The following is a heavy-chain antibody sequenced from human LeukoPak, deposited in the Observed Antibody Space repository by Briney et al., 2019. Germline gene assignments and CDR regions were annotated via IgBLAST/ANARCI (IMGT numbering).Heavy chain of an antibody. V-gene: IGHV4-59*01. Sequence: SETLSLTCTVSGGSISSYYWSWIRQPPGKGLEWIGYIYYSGSTNYNPSLKSRVTISVDTSKNQFSLKLSSVTAADTAVYYCARDSATGDAFDIWGQGTVVTVSS. CDR1: GGSISSYY. CDR3: ARDSATGDAFDI. J-gene: IGHJ3*02. CDR2: IYYSGST. D-gene: IGHD1-26*01.